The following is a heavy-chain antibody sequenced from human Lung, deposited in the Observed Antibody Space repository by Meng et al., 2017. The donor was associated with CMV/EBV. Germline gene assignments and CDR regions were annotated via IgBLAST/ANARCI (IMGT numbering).Heavy chain of an antibody. CDR1: GFTFSSFA. V-gene: IGHV3-30*02. CDR3: AKGGYCTSSSCYMDWYFDL. CDR2: IRYDGTNT. D-gene: IGHD2-2*02. Sequence: GGSLRLSCAASGFTFSSFAMHWVRQAPGKGLQWVAFIRYDGTNTYHADPVKGRFSISRDNSKNTLYLQMNSLRAEDTAVYYCAKGGYCTSSSCYMDWYFDLWGRGTXVTVYS. J-gene: IGHJ2*01.